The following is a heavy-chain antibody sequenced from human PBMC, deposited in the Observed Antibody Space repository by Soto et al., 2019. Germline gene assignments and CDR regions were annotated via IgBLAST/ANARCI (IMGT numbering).Heavy chain of an antibody. D-gene: IGHD3-16*02. J-gene: IGHJ4*02. CDR2: ISSSSSYT. V-gene: IGHV3-11*06. Sequence: PGGSLRLSCAASGFTFSDYYMSWIRQAPGKGLEWVSYISSSSSYTNYADSVKGRFTISRDNAKNSLYLQMNSLRAEDTAVYYCARDQHTGELSLGIAVDYWGQGTLVTVSS. CDR1: GFTFSDYY. CDR3: ARDQHTGELSLGIAVDY.